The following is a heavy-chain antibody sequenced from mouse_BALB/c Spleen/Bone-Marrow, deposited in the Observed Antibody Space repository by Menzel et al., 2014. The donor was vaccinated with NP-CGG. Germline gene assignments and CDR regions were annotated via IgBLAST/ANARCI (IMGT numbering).Heavy chain of an antibody. V-gene: IGHV4-1*02. CDR1: GFDFSRYW. CDR2: INPDSRTI. Sequence: EVQLQESGGGLVQPGGSLKLSCAASGFDFSRYWMSWVRQAPGKGLEWIGEINPDSRTINYSPSLKDKLIISRDNAKNTLYLRLNKVRSEDTALYYCARPDYYGYLNYWGQGTTLTVSS. CDR3: ARPDYYGYLNY. J-gene: IGHJ2*01. D-gene: IGHD1-1*01.